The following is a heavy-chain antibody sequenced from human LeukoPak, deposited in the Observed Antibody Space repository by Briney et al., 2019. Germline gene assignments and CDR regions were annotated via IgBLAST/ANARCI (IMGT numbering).Heavy chain of an antibody. V-gene: IGHV3-23*01. CDR2: ISGSGGST. Sequence: GGSMRLSCAASGFTFSSYAMSWVRQAPGKGLEWVSAISGSGGSTYYADSVKGRFTISRDNSKNTLYLQMNSLRAEDTAVYYCAILPYGDYVGYFDYWGQGTLVTVSS. J-gene: IGHJ4*02. CDR3: AILPYGDYVGYFDY. CDR1: GFTFSSYA. D-gene: IGHD4-17*01.